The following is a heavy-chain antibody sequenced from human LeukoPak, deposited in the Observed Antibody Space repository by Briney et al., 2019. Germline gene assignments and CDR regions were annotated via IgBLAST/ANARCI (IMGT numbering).Heavy chain of an antibody. CDR3: ARLATPSTMAARGRSWFES. CDR2: IYYTGST. CDR1: GGSISSTIYY. V-gene: IGHV4-61*05. D-gene: IGHD6-6*01. J-gene: IGHJ5*01. Sequence: SETLSLTCSVSGGSISSTIYYWGWIRQPPGKGLEWIGHIYYTGSTNYNLSLKSRVTISVDTSKNQFSLKVTAVTAADTAVYYCARLATPSTMAARGRSWFESWGQGALVTVSS.